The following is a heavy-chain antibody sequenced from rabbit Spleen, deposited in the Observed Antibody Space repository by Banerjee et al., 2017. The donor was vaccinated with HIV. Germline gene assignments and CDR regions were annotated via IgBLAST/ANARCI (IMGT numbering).Heavy chain of an antibody. CDR1: GFDFSSYG. D-gene: IGHD7-1*01. CDR3: ARDLVTAIGWNFAL. Sequence: QEQLVESGGGLVQPGGSLKLSCKASGFDFSSYGVSWVRQAPGKGLEWIGYIDPIFGITYFANWVNGRFTISSHNAQNTLFLQLNSLTAADTATYFCARDLVTAIGWNFALWGQGTLVTVS. CDR2: IDPIFGIT. J-gene: IGHJ4*01. V-gene: IGHV1S47*01.